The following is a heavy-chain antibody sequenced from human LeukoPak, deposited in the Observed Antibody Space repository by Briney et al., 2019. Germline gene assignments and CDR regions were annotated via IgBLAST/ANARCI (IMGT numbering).Heavy chain of an antibody. V-gene: IGHV3-23*01. CDR3: AKDRGYYDSHSIDY. CDR1: GFTFSSYA. Sequence: PGGSLRLSCAASGFTFSSYAMSWVRQAPGKGLEWGSAIIGSGGSTYYADSVKGRFTISRDNSKNTLYLQMNSLRAEDTAVYYCAKDRGYYDSHSIDYWGQGTLVTVSS. CDR2: IIGSGGST. J-gene: IGHJ4*02. D-gene: IGHD3-22*01.